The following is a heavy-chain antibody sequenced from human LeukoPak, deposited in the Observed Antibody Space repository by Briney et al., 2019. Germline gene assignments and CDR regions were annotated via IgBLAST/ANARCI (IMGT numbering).Heavy chain of an antibody. CDR2: TYYRSRWLN. V-gene: IGHV6-1*01. Sequence: SQTLSLTCAISGDSVSSNSATWNWIRQSPSRGLEWLGRTYYRSRWLNDYAVSVTGRITVNPDTSKNQFSLQLHSVSPEDTAVYYCVRDSGMGLDAFDIWGQGTMVTVSS. D-gene: IGHD3-10*01. CDR3: VRDSGMGLDAFDI. CDR1: GDSVSSNSAT. J-gene: IGHJ3*02.